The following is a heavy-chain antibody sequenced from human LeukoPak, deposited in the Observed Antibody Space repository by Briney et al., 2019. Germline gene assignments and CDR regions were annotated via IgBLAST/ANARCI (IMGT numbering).Heavy chain of an antibody. CDR3: ARGPYYYDSSGYYFDS. Sequence: SETLSLTCTVSGGSISSSSYYWGRIRQPPGKGLEWIGSIYYSGSTYYNPSLKSRVTISVDTSKNQFSLKLSSVTAADTAVYYCARGPYYYDSSGYYFDSWGQGTLVTVSS. D-gene: IGHD3-22*01. J-gene: IGHJ4*02. CDR2: IYYSGST. CDR1: GGSISSSSYY. V-gene: IGHV4-39*07.